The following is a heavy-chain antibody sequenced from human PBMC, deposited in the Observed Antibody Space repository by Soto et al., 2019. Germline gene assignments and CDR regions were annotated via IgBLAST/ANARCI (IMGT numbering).Heavy chain of an antibody. Sequence: SETLSLTCAVYGGSFSGNYCSWIRQPPGKRMKWNEEINHSRNTNYNPSFTSRVTISVDTSKNQFSLKLSSVTAADTAVYYCARGQGDYDFWSGSNYYYYMDVWGKGTTVTVSS. CDR1: GGSFSGNY. CDR3: ARGQGDYDFWSGSNYYYYMDV. CDR2: INHSRNT. D-gene: IGHD3-3*01. J-gene: IGHJ6*03. V-gene: IGHV4-34*01.